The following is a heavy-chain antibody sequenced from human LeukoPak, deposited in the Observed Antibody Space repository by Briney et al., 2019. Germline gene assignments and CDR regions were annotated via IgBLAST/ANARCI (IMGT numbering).Heavy chain of an antibody. CDR2: ISGSGNTT. CDR3: AKDRGYCSGGSCCFDY. V-gene: IGHV3-23*01. CDR1: QFTFSNYA. J-gene: IGHJ4*02. D-gene: IGHD2-15*01. Sequence: GGSLRLSCAASQFTFSNYAMSWVRQAPGKGLEWVSAISGSGNTTYFGDSVTGRFTISRDNFKNTLYLQMNSLRAEDTAVYYCAKDRGYCSGGSCCFDYWGQGTLVTVSS.